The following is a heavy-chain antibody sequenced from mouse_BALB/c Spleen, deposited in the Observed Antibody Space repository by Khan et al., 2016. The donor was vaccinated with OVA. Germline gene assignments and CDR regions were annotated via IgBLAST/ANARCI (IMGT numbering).Heavy chain of an antibody. CDR1: GDSITTGY. CDR2: IIYTGYT. J-gene: IGHJ3*01. D-gene: IGHD2-14*01. Sequence: EVQLQESGPSLVKPSQTLSLTCSVTGDSITTGYWNWIRKFPGNKLEYRGYIIYTGYTDYNQSLKSRISIIRHTSNNQHYLQLNSVTDEDTATSYCARSTYRYALVYWGQGTLVTVSA. CDR3: ARSTYRYALVY. V-gene: IGHV3-8*02.